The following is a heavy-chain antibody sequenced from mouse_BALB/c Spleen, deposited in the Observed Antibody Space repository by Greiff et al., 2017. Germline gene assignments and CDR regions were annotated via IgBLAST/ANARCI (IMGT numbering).Heavy chain of an antibody. Sequence: EVMLVESGAELVRPGALVKLSCKASGFNIKDYYMHWVKQRPEQGLEWIGWIDPENGNTIYDPKFQGKASITADTSSNTAYLQLSSLTSEDTAVYYCARRKVRGAMDYWGQGTSVTVSS. CDR1: GFNIKDYY. D-gene: IGHD2-14*01. J-gene: IGHJ4*01. CDR2: IDPENGNT. V-gene: IGHV14-1*02. CDR3: ARRKVRGAMDY.